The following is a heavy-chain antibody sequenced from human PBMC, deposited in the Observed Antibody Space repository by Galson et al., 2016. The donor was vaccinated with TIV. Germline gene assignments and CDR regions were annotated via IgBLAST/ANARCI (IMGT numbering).Heavy chain of an antibody. V-gene: IGHV4-39*01. CDR1: GGSISSTSYY. CDR3: ATYCSSATCLFDP. CDR2: IYYSGSA. Sequence: ETLSLTCTVSGGSISSTSYYWGWIRQPPGKGLEWIGNIYYSGSAYYNPSLKSRVTISVDTSKNQFSLKLSSVTAADTAVYYCATYCSSATCLFDPWGQGTLVTVSS. D-gene: IGHD2-2*01. J-gene: IGHJ5*02.